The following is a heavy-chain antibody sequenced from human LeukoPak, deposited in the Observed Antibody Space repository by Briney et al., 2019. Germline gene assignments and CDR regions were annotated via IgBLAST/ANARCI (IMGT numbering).Heavy chain of an antibody. CDR2: IYSDDST. D-gene: IGHD6-6*01. J-gene: IGHJ6*03. Sequence: GGSLRLSCAASGFTVNSNYMTWVRQAPGKGRELVSVIYSDDSTYYTDSVKGRFTISRDNSKNKLYLQMNNLRAEDTAVYFCARSHGSSIPYSYFYMDVWGKGTTVTVSS. CDR3: ARSHGSSIPYSYFYMDV. CDR1: GFTVNSNY. V-gene: IGHV3-66*02.